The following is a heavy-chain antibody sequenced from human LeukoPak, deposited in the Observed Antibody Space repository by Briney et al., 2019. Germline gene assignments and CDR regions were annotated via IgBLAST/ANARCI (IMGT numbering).Heavy chain of an antibody. V-gene: IGHV4-39*07. CDR2: IYYSGST. D-gene: IGHD5-24*01. CDR1: GGSISSSSYY. Sequence: PSETLSLTCTVSGGSISSSSYYWGWIRQPPGKGLEWIGSIYYSGSTYYNPSLKSRVTISVDTSKNHFSLKLYSVTAADTAVYYCARPTIALLAFDIWGQGTMVTVSS. J-gene: IGHJ3*02. CDR3: ARPTIALLAFDI.